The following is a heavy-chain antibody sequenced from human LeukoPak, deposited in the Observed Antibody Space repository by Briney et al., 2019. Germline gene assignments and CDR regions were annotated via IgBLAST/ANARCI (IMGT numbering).Heavy chain of an antibody. D-gene: IGHD2-15*01. CDR2: INHSGST. CDR1: GESFSGFW. CDR3: ARGRGGPVAVRWFDP. Sequence: SETLSLTCAVYGESFSGFWWTWIRQPPGKGLVWIGEINHSGSTNYNPSLKSRVTMSVDTSKNQFSLKLTSVTAADTAVYYCARGRGGPVAVRWFDPWGHGTLVTVSS. J-gene: IGHJ5*02. V-gene: IGHV4-34*01.